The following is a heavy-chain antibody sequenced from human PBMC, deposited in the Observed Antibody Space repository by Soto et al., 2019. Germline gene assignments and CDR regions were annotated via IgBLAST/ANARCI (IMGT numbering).Heavy chain of an antibody. D-gene: IGHD6-6*01. V-gene: IGHV1-69*02. Sequence: ASVKVSCKASGGTFSSYTISWVRQAPGQGLEWMGRIIPILGIANYAQKFQGRVTITADKSTSTAYMELSSLRSEDTAVYYCARNIAARPQGWGRGEQMNYYYYMDVWGKGTTVTVSS. CDR3: ARNIAARPQGWGRGEQMNYYYYMDV. J-gene: IGHJ6*03. CDR1: GGTFSSYT. CDR2: IIPILGIA.